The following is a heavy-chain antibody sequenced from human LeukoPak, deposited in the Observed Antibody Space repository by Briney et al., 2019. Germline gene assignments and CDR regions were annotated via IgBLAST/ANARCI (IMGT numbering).Heavy chain of an antibody. Sequence: SDTLSLTCSVSGDSIRGYYWTWIRQPPGKGLEWIGYIYYSGSTTYNPSLKSRVTVSVHTSKNQFYLNLSSATATDTAVYYCARVYGGGRGGWFDTWGQGTLVAVSS. CDR1: GDSIRGYY. CDR2: IYYSGST. V-gene: IGHV4-59*07. J-gene: IGHJ5*02. D-gene: IGHD3-16*01. CDR3: ARVYGGGRGGWFDT.